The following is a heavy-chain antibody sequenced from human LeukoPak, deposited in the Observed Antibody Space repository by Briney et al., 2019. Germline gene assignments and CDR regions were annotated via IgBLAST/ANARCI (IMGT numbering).Heavy chain of an antibody. D-gene: IGHD4-17*01. CDR1: GGSFSGYY. CDR2: INHSGST. V-gene: IGHV4-34*01. J-gene: IGHJ6*03. Sequence: PSETLSLTCAVYGGSFSGYYWSWIRQPPGKGLEWIGEINHSGSTNYNPSLKSRVTISVDTSKNQFSLKLSSVTAADAAVSYCARGYDGDVFYYYYYMDVWGKGTTVTVSS. CDR3: ARGYDGDVFYYYYYMDV.